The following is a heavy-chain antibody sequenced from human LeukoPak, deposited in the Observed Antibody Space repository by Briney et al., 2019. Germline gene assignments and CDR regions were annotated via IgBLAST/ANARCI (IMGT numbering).Heavy chain of an antibody. Sequence: SETLSLTCAVYGGSFSGHYWTWIRQPPGKGLEWIGEIDHTGRGTYNPSLTSRVTISKDSSKNQLSLSLGSVIAADTAVYFCARGENSGSYFSYFDSWAQGTPVTVSS. CDR1: GGSFSGHY. D-gene: IGHD3-10*01. CDR2: IDHTGRG. CDR3: ARGENSGSYFSYFDS. J-gene: IGHJ5*01. V-gene: IGHV4-34*01.